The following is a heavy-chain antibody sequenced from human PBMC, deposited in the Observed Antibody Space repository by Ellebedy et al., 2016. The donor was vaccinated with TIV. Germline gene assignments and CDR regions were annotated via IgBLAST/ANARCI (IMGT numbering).Heavy chain of an antibody. Sequence: GESLKISXAASGFTFSSYWMHWVRQAPGKGLVWVSRINSDGSSTSYADSVKGRFTISRDNAKNTLYLQMNSLRAEDTAVYYCARDGYSYGFSVHVAFDIWGQGTMVTVSS. CDR2: INSDGSST. D-gene: IGHD5-18*01. V-gene: IGHV3-74*01. CDR3: ARDGYSYGFSVHVAFDI. CDR1: GFTFSSYW. J-gene: IGHJ3*02.